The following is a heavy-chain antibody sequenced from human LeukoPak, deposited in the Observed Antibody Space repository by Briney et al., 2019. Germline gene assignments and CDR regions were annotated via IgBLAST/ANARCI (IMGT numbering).Heavy chain of an antibody. J-gene: IGHJ6*03. V-gene: IGHV3-74*01. D-gene: IGHD1-26*01. Sequence: GGSLRLSCAASGFTFSSYWMHWVRQAPGKGLVWVSRINSDGSSTSYADSVKGRFTISRDNAKNSLFLQLNSLRAEDTAVYYCARDPYSGTYSDYYYYYMDVWGKGTTVTVSS. CDR2: INSDGSST. CDR3: ARDPYSGTYSDYYYYYMDV. CDR1: GFTFSSYW.